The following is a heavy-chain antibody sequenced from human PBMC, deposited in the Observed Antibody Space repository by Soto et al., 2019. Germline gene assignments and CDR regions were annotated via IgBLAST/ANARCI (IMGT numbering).Heavy chain of an antibody. D-gene: IGHD2-21*02. CDR1: GESISSSSYY. CDR2: IYYSGRT. CDR3: ARQRTTVVTQAYFDH. Sequence: SETLSLTCIVSGESISSSSYYWGWIRQPPGKGLEWIGSIYYSGRTYYNPSFKSRVTISIDTSKNQFSLKLSSVIATDTAVYYCARQRTTVVTQAYFDHWGPGAVVTVSS. V-gene: IGHV4-39*01. J-gene: IGHJ4*02.